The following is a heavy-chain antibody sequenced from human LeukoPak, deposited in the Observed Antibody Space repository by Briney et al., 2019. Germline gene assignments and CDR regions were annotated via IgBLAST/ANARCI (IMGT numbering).Heavy chain of an antibody. CDR3: TTSTTFYDFWSGYYMARAFDI. CDR2: IKSKTDGGTT. Sequence: GGSLRLSCAASGFTFSNAWMSWVRQAPGKGLEWVGRIKSKTDGGTTDYAAPVKGRFTISRDDSKNTLYLQMNSLKTEDTVVYYCTTSTTFYDFWSGYYMARAFDIWGQGTMVTVSS. CDR1: GFTFSNAW. V-gene: IGHV3-15*01. J-gene: IGHJ3*02. D-gene: IGHD3-3*01.